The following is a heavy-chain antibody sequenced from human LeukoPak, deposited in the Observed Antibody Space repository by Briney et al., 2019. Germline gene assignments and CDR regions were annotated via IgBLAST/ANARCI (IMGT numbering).Heavy chain of an antibody. CDR1: GYSISSGYY. D-gene: IGHD2-15*01. V-gene: IGHV4-38-2*02. J-gene: IGHJ6*03. CDR3: ARGYCSGGSCYSYYYYNYMDV. Sequence: KSSETLSLTCTVSGYSISSGYYWGWIRQPPGKGLEWIGSIYHSGSTYYNPSLKSRVTISVDTSKNQFSLKLSSVTAADTAVYYCARGYCSGGSCYSYYYYNYMDVWGKGTTVTVSS. CDR2: IYHSGST.